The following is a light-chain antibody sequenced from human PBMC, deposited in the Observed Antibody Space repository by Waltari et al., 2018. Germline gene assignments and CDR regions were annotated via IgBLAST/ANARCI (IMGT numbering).Light chain of an antibody. CDR3: AARDDRLNVWV. CDR2: NDN. J-gene: IGLJ3*02. CDR1: MSNIGNNP. Sequence: QSVLTQPPSASGTPGQRVIISCSGTMSNIGNNPVNWYQQLPGTAPKVLIYNDNQRPGGVPDRFSVSTSGPSASLAISGLRSDDEADYYCAARDDRLNVWVFGGGTRVTVL. V-gene: IGLV1-44*01.